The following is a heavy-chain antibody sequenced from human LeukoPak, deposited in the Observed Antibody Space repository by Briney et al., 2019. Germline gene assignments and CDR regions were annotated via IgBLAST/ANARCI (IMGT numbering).Heavy chain of an antibody. CDR2: IYPGDSDT. J-gene: IGHJ4*02. Sequence: GASLQISCKGSGYNFTSYWIGWVRQMPGKGLEWMGIIYPGDSDTRYSPSFQGQVTISADKSISTAYLQWGSLKASDTAMYYCSRRRGSGRTDYWGQGTLVTVSS. D-gene: IGHD3-10*01. CDR3: SRRRGSGRTDY. V-gene: IGHV5-51*01. CDR1: GYNFTSYW.